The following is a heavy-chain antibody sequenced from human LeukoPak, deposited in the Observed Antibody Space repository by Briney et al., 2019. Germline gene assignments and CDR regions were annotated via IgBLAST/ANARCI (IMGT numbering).Heavy chain of an antibody. CDR2: LDNFGAK. CDR1: NFSVNNIY. V-gene: IGHV3-53*01. Sequence: GGSLRLSCAASNFSVNNIYIDSVRQAPGKGLESFSSLDNFGAKYYGDSVTGRFTVSRDLSKTTVYLQMSSLRADDTAVYYCAGGTYYGTGTRPGYLNYWGLGTLVTVSS. CDR3: AGGTYYGTGTRPGYLNY. D-gene: IGHD3-10*01. J-gene: IGHJ4*02.